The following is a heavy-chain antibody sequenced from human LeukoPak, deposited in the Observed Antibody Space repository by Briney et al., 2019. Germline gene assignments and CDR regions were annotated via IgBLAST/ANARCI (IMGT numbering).Heavy chain of an antibody. J-gene: IGHJ2*01. CDR2: IGTGADP. V-gene: IGHV3-13*04. CDR1: GFKFSNSD. D-gene: IGHD1-26*01. CDR3: ATGERPPPYTTDAWYFAL. Sequence: GGSLRLSCAASGFKFSNSDMHWVRQSAGRGLEWVSTIGTGADPFYPGSVKGRFTISRDNAKDSLYLQVKSLRGGDRGVFLCATGERPPPYTTDAWYFALWGRGTRVTVPS.